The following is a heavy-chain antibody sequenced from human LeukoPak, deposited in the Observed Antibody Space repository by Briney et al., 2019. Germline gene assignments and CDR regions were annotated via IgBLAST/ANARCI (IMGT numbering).Heavy chain of an antibody. Sequence: GGSLRLSCAASGFTFSRYWMNWVRQAPGRGLEWVANIKEDGSENYYVDSVMGRFTISRDNAKNSLYLQMNSLRAEDTALYYCARLRAGYSYAFGPNDYWGQGTLVTASS. D-gene: IGHD5-18*01. CDR3: ARLRAGYSYAFGPNDY. CDR2: IKEDGSEN. V-gene: IGHV3-7*03. CDR1: GFTFSRYW. J-gene: IGHJ4*02.